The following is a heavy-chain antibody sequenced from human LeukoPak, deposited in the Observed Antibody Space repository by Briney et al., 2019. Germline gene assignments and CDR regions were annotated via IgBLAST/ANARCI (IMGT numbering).Heavy chain of an antibody. CDR2: INHSGST. V-gene: IGHV4-34*01. CDR3: AREGGYSYGYAFPNFDY. Sequence: PSETLSLTCRVYGGSFSGYYWSWIRQPPGKGLEWIGEINHSGSTNYNPFLKSRVTISVDTSKNQFSLKLSSVTAADTAVYYCAREGGYSYGYAFPNFDYWGQGTLVTVSS. D-gene: IGHD5-18*01. CDR1: GGSFSGYY. J-gene: IGHJ4*02.